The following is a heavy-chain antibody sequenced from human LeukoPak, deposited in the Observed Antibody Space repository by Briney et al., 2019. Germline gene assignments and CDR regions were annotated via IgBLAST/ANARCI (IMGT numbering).Heavy chain of an antibody. D-gene: IGHD7-27*01. CDR3: ARGPPNWGYDY. CDR2: MSPNSGDT. J-gene: IGHJ4*02. Sequence: GASAKVSCKASGYTFTSYDFNWVRRATGQRPEWMGWMSPNSGDTGYAQKFQDRVTMTRNTSISTAYMELSSLRSDDTAVYYCARGPPNWGYDYWGPGTLVTVSS. V-gene: IGHV1-8*01. CDR1: GYTFTSYD.